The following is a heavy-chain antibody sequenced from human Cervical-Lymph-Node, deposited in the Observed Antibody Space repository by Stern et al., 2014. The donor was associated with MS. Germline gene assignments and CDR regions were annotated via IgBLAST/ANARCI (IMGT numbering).Heavy chain of an antibody. CDR2: IFSNDER. D-gene: IGHD3-10*01. Sequence: QVTLRESGPVLVKPTETLMLTCTVSGFSLSNGRMGVSWIRQPPGKALEWLSPIFSNDERSYSTSLKSRLTISKDTSRSQVVLTMTNMDPVDTATYFCARILYDGAYRGDYWGQGILVTVSS. V-gene: IGHV2-26*01. CDR1: GFSLSNGRMG. CDR3: ARILYDGAYRGDY. J-gene: IGHJ4*02.